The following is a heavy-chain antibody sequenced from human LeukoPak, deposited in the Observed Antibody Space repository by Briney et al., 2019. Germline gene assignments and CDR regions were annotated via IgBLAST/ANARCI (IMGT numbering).Heavy chain of an antibody. D-gene: IGHD6-13*01. CDR1: GYTFTNYG. CDR3: ARGLRRQQLDHRTTYYFDY. Sequence: ASVKVSCKASGYTFTNYGISWVRQAPGQGLEWMGWISAYNGNTNYPQKLQGRVSMTTDTSTSTAYMDLRSLRSEDTAVYYCARGLRRQQLDHRTTYYFDYWGQGTLVTVSS. J-gene: IGHJ4*02. CDR2: ISAYNGNT. V-gene: IGHV1-18*01.